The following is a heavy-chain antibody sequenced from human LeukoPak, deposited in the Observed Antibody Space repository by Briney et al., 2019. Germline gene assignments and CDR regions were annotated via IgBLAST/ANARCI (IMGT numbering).Heavy chain of an antibody. Sequence: GGSLRLSCAASGFTFSSYWMHWVRQAPGKGLVWVARINSDGSSTSYADSVKGRFTISRDNAKNTLYLQMNSLRAEDTAVYYCARDEYYDSSGYYPSDWGQGTLVTVSP. CDR1: GFTFSSYW. J-gene: IGHJ4*02. CDR3: ARDEYYDSSGYYPSD. CDR2: INSDGSST. V-gene: IGHV3-74*01. D-gene: IGHD3-22*01.